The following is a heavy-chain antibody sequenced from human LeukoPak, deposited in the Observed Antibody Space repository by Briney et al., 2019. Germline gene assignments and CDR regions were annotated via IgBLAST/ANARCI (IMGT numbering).Heavy chain of an antibody. D-gene: IGHD5-12*01. CDR1: GYTFTSYY. V-gene: IGHV1-46*01. J-gene: IGHJ4*02. CDR2: INPSGGST. CDR3: ARGSRGYDLDY. Sequence: ASVKVSCKASGYTFTSYYMHWVRQAPGQGLEWMGIINPSGGSTSYAQKFQGRVTMTRDTSISTAYMELSRLRSDDTAVYYCARGSRGYDLDYWGQGTLVTVSS.